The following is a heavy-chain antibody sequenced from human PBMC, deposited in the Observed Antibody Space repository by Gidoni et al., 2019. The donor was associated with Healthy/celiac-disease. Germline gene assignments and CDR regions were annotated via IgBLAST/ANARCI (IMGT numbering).Heavy chain of an antibody. CDR1: GFTFSSYS. J-gene: IGHJ4*02. V-gene: IGHV3-48*01. D-gene: IGHD4-17*01. CDR2: ISSSSRTI. CDR3: ARERAATVVMNPFDS. Sequence: EVQLVESGGGLVQPGGSLRLSCAASGFTFSSYSMNWVRQAPGKGLEWVSYISSSSRTIYYADSVKGRFTISRDNAKNSLFLQMSSLRAEDTAVYYCARERAATVVMNPFDSWGQGTLVTVSS.